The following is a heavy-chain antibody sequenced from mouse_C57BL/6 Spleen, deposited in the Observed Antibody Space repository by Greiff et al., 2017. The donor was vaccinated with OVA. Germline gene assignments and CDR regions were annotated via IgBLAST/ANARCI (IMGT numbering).Heavy chain of an antibody. CDR2: IYPGDGDT. V-gene: IGHV1-82*01. CDR3: AGGSGAMDY. Sequence: QVQLQQSGPELVKPGASVKISCKASGYAFSSSWMNWVKQRPGKGLEWIGRIYPGDGDTNYNGKFKGKATLTADKSSSTAYMQLSSLTSGDSAVYFCAGGSGAMDYGGQGTSVTVSS. J-gene: IGHJ4*01. D-gene: IGHD3-1*01. CDR1: GYAFSSSW.